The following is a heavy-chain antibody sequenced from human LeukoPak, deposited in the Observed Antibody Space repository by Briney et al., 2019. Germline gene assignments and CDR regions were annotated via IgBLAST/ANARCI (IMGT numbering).Heavy chain of an antibody. Sequence: GGSLRLSCAASGFTFSSYSMNWVRQAPGKGLEWVSYISSSSSTIYYADSVKGRFTISRDNAKNSLYLQMNSLRAEDTAVYYCVVSRPNSWHGGYWGQXTLVTVSS. D-gene: IGHD6-13*01. CDR2: ISSSSSTI. CDR3: VVSRPNSWHGGY. V-gene: IGHV3-48*04. J-gene: IGHJ4*02. CDR1: GFTFSSYS.